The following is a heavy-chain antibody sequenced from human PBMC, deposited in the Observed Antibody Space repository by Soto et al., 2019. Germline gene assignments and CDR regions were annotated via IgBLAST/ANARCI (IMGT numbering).Heavy chain of an antibody. Sequence: GGSLRLSCAASGFTFSSYAMSWVRQAPGKGLEWVSAISGSGGSTYYADTVKGRFTIARDNSKNTLYLQMNSLRAEDTAVYYCAKGGGPYYYYGMDVWGQGTTVTVSS. V-gene: IGHV3-23*01. CDR2: ISGSGGST. CDR3: AKGGGPYYYYGMDV. J-gene: IGHJ6*02. D-gene: IGHD6-25*01. CDR1: GFTFSSYA.